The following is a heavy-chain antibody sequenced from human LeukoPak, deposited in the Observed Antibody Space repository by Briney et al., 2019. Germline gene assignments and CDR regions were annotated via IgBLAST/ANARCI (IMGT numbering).Heavy chain of an antibody. Sequence: SETLSLTCTVSGGSISSYYWSWIRQPPGKGLEWIGYIYYSGSTNYNPSLKSRVTISVDTSKNQFSLKLSSVAAADTAVYYCAGWYSMDAFDIWGQGTMVTVSS. J-gene: IGHJ3*02. CDR3: AGWYSMDAFDI. D-gene: IGHD6-13*01. CDR1: GGSISSYY. CDR2: IYYSGST. V-gene: IGHV4-59*01.